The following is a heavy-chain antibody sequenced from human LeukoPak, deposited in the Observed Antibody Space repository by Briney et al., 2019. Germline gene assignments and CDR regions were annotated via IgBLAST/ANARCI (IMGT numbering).Heavy chain of an antibody. D-gene: IGHD3-9*01. CDR3: ARVTQYYDILTGYSSSNWFDP. CDR2: TYYRSKWYN. V-gene: IGHV6-1*01. Sequence: SQTLSLTCAISGDSVSSNSAAWNWIRQSPSRGLEWLGRTYYRSKWYNDYAVSVKSRMTINPDTSKNQFFLQLNSVTPEDTAAYYCARVTQYYDILTGYSSSNWFDPWGQGTTVTVSS. CDR1: GDSVSSNSAA. J-gene: IGHJ5*01.